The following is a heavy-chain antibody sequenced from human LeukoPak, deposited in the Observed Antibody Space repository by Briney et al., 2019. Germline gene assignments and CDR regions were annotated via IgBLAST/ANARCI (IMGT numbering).Heavy chain of an antibody. D-gene: IGHD6-19*01. V-gene: IGHV3-23*01. CDR2: ISAGGAGT. CDR3: AKAGYSSGRKYGMDV. J-gene: IGHJ6*02. CDR1: GLTFGSYA. Sequence: GGSLRLSCAASGLTFGSYAMNWVRQAPGKGLEWVSTISAGGAGTYYADSVKGRFTISRDNSKNTLYVQMNSLRVEDTAVYYCAKAGYSSGRKYGMDVWGQGTTVTVSS.